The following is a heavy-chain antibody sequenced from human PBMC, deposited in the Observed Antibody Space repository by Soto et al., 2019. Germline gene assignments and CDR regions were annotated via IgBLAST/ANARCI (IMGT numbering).Heavy chain of an antibody. V-gene: IGHV3-23*01. D-gene: IGHD3-16*01. CDR2: ISGSGGST. CDR1: GFTFRDYA. CDR3: AKVHNRRGYFDY. J-gene: IGHJ4*02. Sequence: AQLLESGGGLVQPGGSLRLSCTASGFTFRDYAMTWVRQAPGKGLEWVSAISGSGGSTYYADSVKGRFTISRDNSKNTLYLQMNSLRAEDTAVYYCAKVHNRRGYFDYWGQGTLVTVSS.